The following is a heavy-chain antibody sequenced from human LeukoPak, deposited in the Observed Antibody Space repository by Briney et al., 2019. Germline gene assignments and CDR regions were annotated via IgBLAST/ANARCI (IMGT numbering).Heavy chain of an antibody. V-gene: IGHV6-1*01. J-gene: IGHJ5*02. D-gene: IGHD5-12*01. CDR3: AREYSGYDLENWFDP. Sequence: SQNLSLTCATSGDSVSSNSAAWNWIRQSPSRGLEWLGRTYYRSKWHNDYAVSVKSRITINPDTSKNQFSLQLNSVTPEDTAVYYCAREYSGYDLENWFDPWGQGTLVTVSS. CDR2: TYYRSKWHN. CDR1: GDSVSSNSAA.